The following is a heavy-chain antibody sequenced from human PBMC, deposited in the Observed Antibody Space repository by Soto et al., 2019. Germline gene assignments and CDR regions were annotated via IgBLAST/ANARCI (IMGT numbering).Heavy chain of an antibody. Sequence: PGGSLRLSCAASGFTFSSYGMHWVRQAPGKGLEWVAVISYDGSNKYYADSVKGRFTISRDNSKNTLYLQMNSLRAEDTAVYYCANEGYCTNGVCSGGYYYYGMDVWGQGTTVTVSS. V-gene: IGHV3-30*18. CDR2: ISYDGSNK. J-gene: IGHJ6*02. D-gene: IGHD2-8*01. CDR1: GFTFSSYG. CDR3: ANEGYCTNGVCSGGYYYYGMDV.